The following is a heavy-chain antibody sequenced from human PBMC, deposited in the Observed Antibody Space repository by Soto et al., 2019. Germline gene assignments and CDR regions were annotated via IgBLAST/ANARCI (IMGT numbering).Heavy chain of an antibody. CDR2: ISYDGSNK. CDR3: ANALDYYVSGRPFDY. CDR1: GFTFSSYA. Sequence: QVQMVESGGGVVQPGRSLRLSCAASGFTFSSYAMHWVRQAPGKGLEWVAVISYDGSNKHYADSVKGQFTISRDNSKNTLYLQMNSLRPEDTAVYYCANALDYYVSGRPFDYWGQGTLLTVSS. D-gene: IGHD3-10*01. V-gene: IGHV3-30-3*01. J-gene: IGHJ4*02.